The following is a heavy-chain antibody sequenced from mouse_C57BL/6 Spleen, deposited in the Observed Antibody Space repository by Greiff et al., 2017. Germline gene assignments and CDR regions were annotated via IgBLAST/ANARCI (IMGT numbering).Heavy chain of an antibody. CDR2: ISYDGSN. D-gene: IGHD2-4*01. CDR3: ARPDDHDGGRFAY. CDR1: GYSITSGYY. J-gene: IGHJ3*01. V-gene: IGHV3-6*01. Sequence: VQLKESGPGLVKPSQSLSLTCSVTGYSITSGYYWNWIRQFPGNKLEWMGYISYDGSNNYNPSLKNRISITRDTSKNQFFLKLNSVTTEDTATYYCARPDDHDGGRFAYWGQGTLVTVSA.